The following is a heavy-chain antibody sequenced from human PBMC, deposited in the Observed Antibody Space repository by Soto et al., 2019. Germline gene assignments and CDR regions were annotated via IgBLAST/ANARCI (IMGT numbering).Heavy chain of an antibody. Sequence: GGSLRLSCAASGFTFSNAWMSWVRQAPGKGLEWVGRIKSKTDGGTTDYAAPVKGRFTISRDDSKNTLYLQMNSLKTEDTAVYYCTTWIVLMVYALDYWGQGTLVTVSS. CDR2: IKSKTDGGTT. CDR1: GFTFSNAW. D-gene: IGHD2-8*01. J-gene: IGHJ4*02. CDR3: TTWIVLMVYALDY. V-gene: IGHV3-15*01.